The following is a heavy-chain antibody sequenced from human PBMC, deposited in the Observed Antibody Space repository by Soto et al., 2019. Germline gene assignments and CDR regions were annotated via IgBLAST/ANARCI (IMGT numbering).Heavy chain of an antibody. J-gene: IGHJ5*02. D-gene: IGHD1-26*01. CDR2: IYYSGST. V-gene: IGHV4-59*01. CDR3: AGFDRVGATKWFDP. Sequence: LSMTVAVSLLSISTDGPSWSGQHPGKGLEWIGYIYYSGSTNYNPSLKSRVTISVDTSKNQFSLKLSSVTAADTAVYYCAGFDRVGATKWFDPCGQGTLVTVYS. CDR1: LLSISTDG.